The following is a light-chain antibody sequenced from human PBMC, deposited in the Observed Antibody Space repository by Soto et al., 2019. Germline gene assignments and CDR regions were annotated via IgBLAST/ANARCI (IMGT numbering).Light chain of an antibody. Sequence: DIQITQSPSTLPASVRDRVTITCRASQTISSWLAWYRQKPGKAPKLLIYKASALKSGVPSRFSGSGAGTECTRTISSLQPDDVATYYCLHYNSYSEAFGQGTKVDIK. V-gene: IGKV1-5*03. CDR2: KAS. CDR1: QTISSW. J-gene: IGKJ1*01. CDR3: LHYNSYSEA.